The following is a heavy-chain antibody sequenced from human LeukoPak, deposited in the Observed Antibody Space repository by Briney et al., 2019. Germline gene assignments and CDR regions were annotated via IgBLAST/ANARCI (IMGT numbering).Heavy chain of an antibody. V-gene: IGHV4-61*02. CDR1: GGYISSGSYY. CDR3: ARGTKKYHYFDY. CDR2: IYTSGST. D-gene: IGHD1-7*01. J-gene: IGHJ4*02. Sequence: PSETLSLTCTVSGGYISSGSYYWSWIRQPAGKGLEWIGRIYTSGSTNYNPSLKSRVTISVDTSKNQFSLKLSSVTAADTAVYYCARGTKKYHYFDYWGQGTLVTVSS.